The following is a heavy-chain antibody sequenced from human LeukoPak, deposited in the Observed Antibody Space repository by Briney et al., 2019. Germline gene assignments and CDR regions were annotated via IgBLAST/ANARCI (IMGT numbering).Heavy chain of an antibody. V-gene: IGHV1-69*13. CDR1: GYTFSSYA. CDR2: IIPIFDTG. D-gene: IGHD3-22*01. CDR3: ARTYYYDSSGYYFDY. J-gene: IGHJ4*02. Sequence: LVKVSCKASGYTFSSYAISWVRQAPGQGLEWMGGIIPIFDTGNYAQKFQGRLTITADESTSTAYMELSSLRSEDTAVYYCARTYYYDSSGYYFDYWGQGTLVTVSS.